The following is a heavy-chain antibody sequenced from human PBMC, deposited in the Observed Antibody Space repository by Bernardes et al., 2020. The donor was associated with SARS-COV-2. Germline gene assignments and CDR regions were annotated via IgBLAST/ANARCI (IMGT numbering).Heavy chain of an antibody. Sequence: ETLSLTCTVSGGSISSSSYYWGWIRQPPGKGLEWIGSIYYSGSTYYNPSLKSRVTISVDTSKNQFSLKLSSVTAADTAVYYCAKTNSSSSWYRNWFDPWGQGTLVTVSS. CDR2: IYYSGST. CDR1: GGSISSSSYY. J-gene: IGHJ5*02. CDR3: AKTNSSSSWYRNWFDP. D-gene: IGHD6-13*01. V-gene: IGHV4-39*01.